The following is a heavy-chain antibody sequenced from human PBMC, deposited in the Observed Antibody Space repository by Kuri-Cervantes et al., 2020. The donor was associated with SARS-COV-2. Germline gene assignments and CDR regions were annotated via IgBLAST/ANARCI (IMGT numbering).Heavy chain of an antibody. D-gene: IGHD3-10*01. CDR1: GYTFTSYG. V-gene: IGHV1-18*01. CDR3: ARELLGIQSSGSYYMDV. J-gene: IGHJ6*03. CDR2: ISAYNGNT. Sequence: ASVKGSCKASGYTFTSYGISWVRQAPGQGLEWMGWISAYNGNTNYAQKPQGRVTMTTDTSTSTAYMELRSLRSDDTAVYYCARELLGIQSSGSYYMDVWGKGTTVTVSS.